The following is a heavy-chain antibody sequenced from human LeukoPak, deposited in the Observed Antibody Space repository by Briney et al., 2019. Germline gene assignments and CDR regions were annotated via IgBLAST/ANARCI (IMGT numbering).Heavy chain of an antibody. CDR3: TTCSTGTRLYYFDN. CDR2: SRNKANSYTT. V-gene: IGHV3-72*01. Sequence: PGGSLRLSCAASGFTFSSYSMNWVSQAPGKGLEWVGRSRNKANSYTTADAASVKGRFTISIDDSKILVYLQMDSLKTEHTAVYYCTTCSTGTRLYYFDNWGQGTLVTVSS. CDR1: GFTFSSYS. J-gene: IGHJ4*02. D-gene: IGHD1/OR15-1a*01.